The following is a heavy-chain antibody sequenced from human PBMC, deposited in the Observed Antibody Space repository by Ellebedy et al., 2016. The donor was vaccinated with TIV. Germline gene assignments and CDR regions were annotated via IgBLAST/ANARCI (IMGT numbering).Heavy chain of an antibody. D-gene: IGHD3-10*02. CDR2: ISSSGSPI. V-gene: IGHV3-48*03. CDR1: GFIFSSYE. Sequence: PGGSLRLSCAASGFIFSSYEMNWVRQAPGMGLEWISYISSSGSPIYYADSVKGRFTISRDNAKNSMYLQMNSLRAEDTAVYYCATARYVSVWGQGTTVTVSS. CDR3: ATARYVSV. J-gene: IGHJ6*02.